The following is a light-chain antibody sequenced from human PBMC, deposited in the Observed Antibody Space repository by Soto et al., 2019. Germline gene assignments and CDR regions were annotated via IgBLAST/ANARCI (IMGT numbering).Light chain of an antibody. CDR3: LQGTHWPPYT. CDR1: QSLAYSDGNTS. Sequence: VVMTQSPLSMPVTLGQPASISCRSSQSLAYSDGNTSLNWFQQRPGQSPRHLIYKVSNRDSGVPDRFSGSGSGTDFTLKISRVEAEDVGIYYCLQGTHWPPYTFGQGTKLEIK. J-gene: IGKJ2*01. V-gene: IGKV2-30*01. CDR2: KVS.